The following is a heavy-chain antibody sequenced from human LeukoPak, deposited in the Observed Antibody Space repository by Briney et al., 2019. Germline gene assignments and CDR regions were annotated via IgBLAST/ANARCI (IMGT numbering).Heavy chain of an antibody. J-gene: IGHJ4*02. V-gene: IGHV4-38-2*02. D-gene: IGHD3-10*01. CDR1: GYSISTGYY. Sequence: PSETLSLTCTVSGYSISTGYYWDWIRPPPGKGLEWIGTFYHGGSTYYNPSLKSRVTISVDTSKNQFSLKLSSVTAADTAVYYCARGRRITMVREPSDPFDYWGQGTLVTVSS. CDR2: FYHGGST. CDR3: ARGRRITMVREPSDPFDY.